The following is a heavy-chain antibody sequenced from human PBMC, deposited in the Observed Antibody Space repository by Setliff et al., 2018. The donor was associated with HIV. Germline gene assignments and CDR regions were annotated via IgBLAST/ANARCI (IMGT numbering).Heavy chain of an antibody. CDR2: IFSSGST. D-gene: IGHD3-22*01. Sequence: PSETLSLTCTVSGGSISSYCWNWIRQSPGRGLEWIGFIFSSGSTKYNPSLQSRVTMSIDTSKNQFSLKLSSVTAADTAVYYCAREYYDSSGYYYPTEHPTGFDPWGQGTLVTVSS. J-gene: IGHJ5*02. V-gene: IGHV4-59*12. CDR1: GGSISSYC. CDR3: AREYYDSSGYYYPTEHPTGFDP.